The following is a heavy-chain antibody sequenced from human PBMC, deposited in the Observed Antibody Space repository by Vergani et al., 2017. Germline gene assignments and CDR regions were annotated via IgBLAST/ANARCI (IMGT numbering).Heavy chain of an antibody. CDR2: INPNSGGT. CDR3: ARDPRSDSSGYYIPDGFDI. V-gene: IGHV1-2*02. J-gene: IGHJ3*02. D-gene: IGHD3-22*01. Sequence: QVQLVQSGAEVKKPGASVKVSCKASGYTFTGYYMHWVRQAPGQGLEWMGWINPNSGGTNYAQKFQGRVTMTRDTSISTAYMELSRLRSDDTAVYYCARDPRSDSSGYYIPDGFDIWGKGTRVTVSS. CDR1: GYTFTGYY.